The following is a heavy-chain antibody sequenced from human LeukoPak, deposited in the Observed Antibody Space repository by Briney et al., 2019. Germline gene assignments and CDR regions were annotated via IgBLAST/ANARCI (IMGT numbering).Heavy chain of an antibody. CDR1: GYTFTSNG. D-gene: IGHD5-18*01. V-gene: IGHV1-18*01. CDR3: ARDGGTAGYSSGSDY. J-gene: IGHJ4*02. CDR2: ISCYNGDT. Sequence: ASVKVSCKASGYTFTSNGITWVRQAPGQGLEWVGWISCYNGDTKYAQKFQGRATVTTDTSTSTAYMELRSLRSDDTAVYYCARDGGTAGYSSGSDYWGQGTLVTVSS.